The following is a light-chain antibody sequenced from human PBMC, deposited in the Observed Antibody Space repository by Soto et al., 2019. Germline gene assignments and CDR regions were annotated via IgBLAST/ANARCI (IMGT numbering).Light chain of an antibody. Sequence: IQMTQSPSSLSASVEDRVIITCRASQSISNHLNWYQQKPGKAPKLLIFAASSLQSGVPSRFSGSRSGPDFTLTISRLEPEDFALYYCQQYGSSPITFGQGTRLEIK. V-gene: IGKV1-39*01. CDR1: QSISNH. J-gene: IGKJ5*01. CDR2: AAS. CDR3: QQYGSSPIT.